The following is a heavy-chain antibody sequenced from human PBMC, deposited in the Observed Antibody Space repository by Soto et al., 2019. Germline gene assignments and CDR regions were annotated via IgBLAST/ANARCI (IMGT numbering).Heavy chain of an antibody. CDR3: ARGIAVIKRVRFDP. V-gene: IGHV4-34*01. CDR2: INHSGST. J-gene: IGHJ5*02. Sequence: PSETLSLTCAVYGGSFSGYYWSWIRQPPGKGLEWIGEINHSGSTNYNPSLKSRVAISVDTSKNQFSLKLSSVTAADTAVYYCARGIAVIKRVRFDPWGQGTLVTVSS. D-gene: IGHD6-19*01. CDR1: GGSFSGYY.